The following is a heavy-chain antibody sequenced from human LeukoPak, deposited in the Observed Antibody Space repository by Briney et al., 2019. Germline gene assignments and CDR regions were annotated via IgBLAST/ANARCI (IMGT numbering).Heavy chain of an antibody. J-gene: IGHJ5*02. CDR3: ARGIRNWFDP. CDR2: IYYSGST. Sequence: SETPSLTCTLSLGSISSYYWSWIRQPPGKGLEWIGYIYYSGSTNYNPSLKSRVTISVDTSKNQFSLKLSSVTAADTAVYYCARGIRNWFDPWGQGTLVTVSS. CDR1: LGSISSYY. V-gene: IGHV4-59*01.